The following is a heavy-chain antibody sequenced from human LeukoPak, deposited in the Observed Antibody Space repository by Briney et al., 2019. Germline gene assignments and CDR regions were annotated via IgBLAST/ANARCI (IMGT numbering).Heavy chain of an antibody. V-gene: IGHV3-66*01. CDR3: ARGGGIGYYAY. D-gene: IGHD2-15*01. CDR2: IYSGGTT. Sequence: GGSLRLSCAASGFSVSSSYMSWVRQAPGTGLQWVSTIYSGGTTHYPDSPKGRFTIARDNSKNALYLQMNNLRAEDTAVYYCARGGGIGYYAYWGLGTLVTVSS. J-gene: IGHJ4*02. CDR1: GFSVSSSY.